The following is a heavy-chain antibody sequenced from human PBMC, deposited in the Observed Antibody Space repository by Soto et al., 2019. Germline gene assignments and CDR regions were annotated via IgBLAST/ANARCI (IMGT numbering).Heavy chain of an antibody. V-gene: IGHV5-51*01. J-gene: IGHJ4*02. Sequence: GESLKISCRCSGYTFSNFWIAWVRHLPGKGLEWMGIIYPGDHETRYSLSFHGKVTISADKSINTAYLQWSSLEASDSAFYYCARSPRSSPYFDYWGQGALVTVSS. CDR2: IYPGDHET. CDR3: ARSPRSSPYFDY. D-gene: IGHD6-13*01. CDR1: GYTFSNFW.